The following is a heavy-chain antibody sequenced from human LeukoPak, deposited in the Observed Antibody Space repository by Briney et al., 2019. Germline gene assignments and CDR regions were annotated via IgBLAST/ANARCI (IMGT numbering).Heavy chain of an antibody. CDR1: GGSISPHY. CDR3: ARGDYFNWFDP. J-gene: IGHJ5*02. D-gene: IGHD2/OR15-2a*01. Sequence: PSETLSLTCTVSGGSISPHYWIWIRQPPGKGLEGFGYIYYSGSTNYNPSLKRRVTISVDTSKNQFSLKLSSVTAADTAVYYCARGDYFNWFDPWGQGTLVTVSS. CDR2: IYYSGST. V-gene: IGHV4-59*11.